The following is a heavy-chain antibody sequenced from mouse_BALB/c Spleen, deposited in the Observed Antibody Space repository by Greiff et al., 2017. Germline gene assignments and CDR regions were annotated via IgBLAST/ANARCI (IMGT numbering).Heavy chain of an antibody. CDR2: ISYDGSN. J-gene: IGHJ3*01. D-gene: IGHD2-4*01. V-gene: IGHV3-6*02. Sequence: EVHLVESGPGLVKPSQSLSLTCSVTGYSITSGYFWYWIRQFPGNILEWMGYISYDGSNNYNPSLKNRISITRDTSKHQFFLKLNSVTTEDTATSYYARERAYDYDDASFAYWGQGTLVTVSA. CDR3: ARERAYDYDDASFAY. CDR1: GYSITSGYF.